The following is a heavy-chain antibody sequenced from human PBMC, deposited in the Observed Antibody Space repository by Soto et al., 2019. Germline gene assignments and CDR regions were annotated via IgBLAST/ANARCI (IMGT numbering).Heavy chain of an antibody. Sequence: GGSLRLSCAASGFTVSSYAMSWVRQAPGKGLEWVSAISGSGGSTYYADSVKGRFTISRDNSKNTLYLQMNSLRAEDTAVYYCANSRPLFYDYIPKSPAFDIWGQGTMVTVS. CDR1: GFTVSSYA. CDR2: ISGSGGST. CDR3: ANSRPLFYDYIPKSPAFDI. D-gene: IGHD3-16*01. J-gene: IGHJ3*02. V-gene: IGHV3-23*01.